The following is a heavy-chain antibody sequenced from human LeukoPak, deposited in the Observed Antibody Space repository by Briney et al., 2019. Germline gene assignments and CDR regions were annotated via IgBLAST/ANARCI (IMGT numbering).Heavy chain of an antibody. CDR1: GFTFCNYG. J-gene: IGHJ4*02. Sequence: QTGGSLRLSCAASGFTFCNYGMHWVRQAPGKGLEWVAFIRYDGSNKYYADSVKDRFTISRDNSKNTLYLQMNSLRTEDTAVYYCIKSDYWGQGTLVTVSS. CDR3: IKSDY. V-gene: IGHV3-30*02. CDR2: IRYDGSNK.